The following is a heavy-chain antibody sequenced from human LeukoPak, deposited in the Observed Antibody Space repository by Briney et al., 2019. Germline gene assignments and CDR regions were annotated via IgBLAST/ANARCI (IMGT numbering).Heavy chain of an antibody. Sequence: GGSLRLSCAASGFTFSSYGMHWVRQAPGKGLEWVAVIWCDGSNKYYADSVKGRFTISRDNSKNTLYLQMNSLRAEDTAVYYCAREPVPHYYYMDVWGKGTTVTVSS. CDR2: IWCDGSNK. CDR3: AREPVPHYYYMDV. D-gene: IGHD6-6*01. CDR1: GFTFSSYG. J-gene: IGHJ6*03. V-gene: IGHV3-33*01.